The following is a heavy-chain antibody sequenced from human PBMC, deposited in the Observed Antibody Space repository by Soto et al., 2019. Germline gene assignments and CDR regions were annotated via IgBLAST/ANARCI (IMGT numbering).Heavy chain of an antibody. CDR1: GYTFFTYD. V-gene: IGHV1-18*01. Sequence: QVHLVQSGVEVKTPGASVKVSCQASGYTFFTYDIIWVRQAPGQGLEWMGWISTYSGDTKYAQKFQGRVTMTTDTSTTTAYLELRSLRSADTALYYCARHHGPTTSENWFAPWGQGTLVTVSS. CDR2: ISTYSGDT. J-gene: IGHJ5*02. CDR3: ARHHGPTTSENWFAP. D-gene: IGHD5-12*01.